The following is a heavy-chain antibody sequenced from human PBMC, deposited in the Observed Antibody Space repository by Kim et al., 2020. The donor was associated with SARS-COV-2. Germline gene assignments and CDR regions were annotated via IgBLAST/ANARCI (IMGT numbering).Heavy chain of an antibody. V-gene: IGHV1-69*13. CDR2: IIPIFGTA. CDR1: GGTFSSYA. J-gene: IGHJ6*03. D-gene: IGHD6-6*01. CDR3: AKSIAARPGLGEYYYYMDV. Sequence: SVKVSCKASGGTFSSYAISWVRQAPGQGLEWMGGIIPIFGTANYAQKFQGRVTITADESTSTAYMELSSLRSEDTAVYYCAKSIAARPGLGEYYYYMDVWGKGTTVTVSS.